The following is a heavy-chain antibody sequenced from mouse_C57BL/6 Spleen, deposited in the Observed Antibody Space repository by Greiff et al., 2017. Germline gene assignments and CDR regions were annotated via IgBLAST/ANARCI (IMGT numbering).Heavy chain of an antibody. CDR1: GYTFTDYY. CDR3: ARSRDY. J-gene: IGHJ2*01. CDR2: INPNNGGT. Sequence: EVQLQQSGPELVKPGASVKISCKASGYTFTDYYMNWVKQSHGKSLEWIGDINPNNGGTSYNQKFKGKATLTVDKSSSTAYMELRSLTSEDSAVYYCARSRDYWGQGTTRTVSS. V-gene: IGHV1-26*01.